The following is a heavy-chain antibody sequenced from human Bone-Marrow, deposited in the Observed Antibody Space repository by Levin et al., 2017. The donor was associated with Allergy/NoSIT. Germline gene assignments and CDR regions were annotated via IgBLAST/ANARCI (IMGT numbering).Heavy chain of an antibody. V-gene: IGHV3-7*04. Sequence: GGSLRLSCAASGFTFSNYWMTWVRQAPGKGLEWVANMKQDGGEKYYVDSVSGRFTISRDNAENSLYLQMNSLRAEDTAVYYCARVRYAYGRSFDYWGQGTLVTVSS. J-gene: IGHJ4*02. CDR2: MKQDGGEK. CDR3: ARVRYAYGRSFDY. CDR1: GFTFSNYW. D-gene: IGHD3-10*01.